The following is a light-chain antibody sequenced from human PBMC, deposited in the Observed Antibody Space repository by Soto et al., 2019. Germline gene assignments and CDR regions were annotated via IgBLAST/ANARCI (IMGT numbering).Light chain of an antibody. Sequence: QSALTQPASVSGSPGQSITIPCTGTSSDVGNYNLVSWYQQHPGKAPKLMIYEGSKRPSGVSNRFSGSKSGNTASLTISILQSADAADYYFPSYAASSTYAVGTGTTVTVL. V-gene: IGLV2-23*01. CDR1: SSDVGNYNL. CDR2: EGS. CDR3: PSYAASSTYA. J-gene: IGLJ1*01.